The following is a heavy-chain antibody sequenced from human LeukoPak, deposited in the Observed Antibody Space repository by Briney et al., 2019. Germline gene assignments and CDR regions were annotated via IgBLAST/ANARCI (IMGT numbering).Heavy chain of an antibody. V-gene: IGHV3-23*01. Sequence: GGSLRLSCAASGFTFSSYAMSWVRQAPGKGLEWVSAISGSGGSTYYADSVKGRFTISRDNSKNTLYLQMNNLRAEDTAVYYCARGATFGGTQGAYYYYGMDVWGQGTTVTVSS. CDR1: GFTFSSYA. D-gene: IGHD3-16*01. CDR2: ISGSGGST. CDR3: ARGATFGGTQGAYYYYGMDV. J-gene: IGHJ6*02.